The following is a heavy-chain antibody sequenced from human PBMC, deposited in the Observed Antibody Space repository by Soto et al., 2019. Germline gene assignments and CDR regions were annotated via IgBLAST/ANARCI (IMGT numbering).Heavy chain of an antibody. CDR3: TREEYCTGGTFYRYFGL. CDR2: INPDNGNT. J-gene: IGHJ2*01. CDR1: GYTFTAYH. Sequence: QAQLVQSGAEVKKPGASVRVSCTTSGYTFTAYHIHWLRQAPGQRLEWLGWINPDNGNTKYSQNLWGRVTITRDTSANPAHMELSSLRPEDTAIYYCTREEYCTGGTFYRYFGLWGRGTLVTVYS. D-gene: IGHD2-8*02. V-gene: IGHV1-3*01.